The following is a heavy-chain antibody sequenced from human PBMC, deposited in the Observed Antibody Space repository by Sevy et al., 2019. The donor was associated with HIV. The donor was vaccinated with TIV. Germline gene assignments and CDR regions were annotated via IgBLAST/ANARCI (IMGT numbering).Heavy chain of an antibody. CDR2: IYYSGST. CDR3: AGWGGYYDSSGYYPFDP. J-gene: IGHJ5*02. V-gene: IGHV4-59*01. CDR1: GGSISSYY. Sequence: SETLSLTCTVSGGSISSYYWSWIRQPPGKGLEWIGYIYYSGSTNYNPSLKSRVTISVDTSKNQFSLKLSSVTAADTAGYYCAGWGGYYDSSGYYPFDPWGQGTLVTVSS. D-gene: IGHD3-22*01.